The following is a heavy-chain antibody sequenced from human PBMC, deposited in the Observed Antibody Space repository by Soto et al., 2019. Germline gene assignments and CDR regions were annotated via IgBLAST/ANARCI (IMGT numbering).Heavy chain of an antibody. V-gene: IGHV1-3*01. CDR1: GFTLTSYA. CDR2: INSGNGNT. J-gene: IGHJ5*01. CDR3: ARDKGYYGFEGWFDS. Sequence: QVQLVQSGAEVKKSGASVKLSCKASGFTLTSYAMHWVRQAPGQRLEWMGWINSGNGNTKYSQKFQGRVTITRDTSASIVYMELSSLRSEDTAVYFCARDKGYYGFEGWFDSWGQGTLVTLSS. D-gene: IGHD3-10*01.